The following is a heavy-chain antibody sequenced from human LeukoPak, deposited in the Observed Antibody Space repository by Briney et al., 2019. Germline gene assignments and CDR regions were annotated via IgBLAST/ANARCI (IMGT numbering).Heavy chain of an antibody. CDR1: GGSISSGGYY. Sequence: PSETLSLTCTVSGGSISSGGYYWSWIRQHSGRGLEWIGYIYDSGSTYYNPSLKSRVTISVDTSKNHFPLKLSSVTAADTAVYYCARVTMIVVVIDYWGQGTLVTVSS. V-gene: IGHV4-31*03. CDR2: IYDSGST. CDR3: ARVTMIVVVIDY. D-gene: IGHD3-22*01. J-gene: IGHJ4*02.